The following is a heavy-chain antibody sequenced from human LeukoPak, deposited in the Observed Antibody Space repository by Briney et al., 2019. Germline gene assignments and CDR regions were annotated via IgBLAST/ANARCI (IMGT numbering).Heavy chain of an antibody. J-gene: IGHJ4*02. D-gene: IGHD3-10*01. CDR2: INPNSGGT. V-gene: IGHV1-2*02. CDR3: ARDLEGYHYGSGNYPQ. CDR1: GFTFTDEY. Sequence: ASVKVSCKSSGFTFTDEYIHWVRQAPGQGLEWMGFINPNSGGTNYAQKFQGRVTMTRDTSISTAYMELSSLTSDDTAVYYCARDLEGYHYGSGNYPQWGQGTLITVSS.